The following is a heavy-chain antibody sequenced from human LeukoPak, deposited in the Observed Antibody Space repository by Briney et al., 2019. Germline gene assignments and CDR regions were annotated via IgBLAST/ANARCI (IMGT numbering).Heavy chain of an antibody. CDR1: GFTFSDHY. V-gene: IGHV3-72*01. Sequence: GGSLRLPCAASGFTFSDHYMDWVRQAPGKGLEWVGRTRNKANSYTTEYAASVKGRFTISRDDSKNSLYLQMNSLKTEDTAVYYCATSGSGSDYWGQGTLVTVSS. CDR3: ATSGSGSDY. J-gene: IGHJ4*02. CDR2: TRNKANSYTT. D-gene: IGHD3-10*01.